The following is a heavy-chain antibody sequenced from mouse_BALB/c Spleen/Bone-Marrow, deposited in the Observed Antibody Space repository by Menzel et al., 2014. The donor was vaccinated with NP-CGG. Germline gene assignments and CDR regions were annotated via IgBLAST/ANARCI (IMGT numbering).Heavy chain of an antibody. J-gene: IGHJ4*01. Sequence: EVMLVESGGGLVQPGGSMKLSCVASGFTFSNYWMDWVRQSPEKGLEWVAEIRLKSNNYATLYAESVKGRFTLSRDDSKSSVYLQMNNLRAEDTGIYYCSRENSLLRLRAMDYWGQGTSVTVSS. CDR3: SRENSLLRLRAMDY. CDR2: IRLKSNNYAT. V-gene: IGHV6-6*02. CDR1: GFTFSNYW. D-gene: IGHD1-2*01.